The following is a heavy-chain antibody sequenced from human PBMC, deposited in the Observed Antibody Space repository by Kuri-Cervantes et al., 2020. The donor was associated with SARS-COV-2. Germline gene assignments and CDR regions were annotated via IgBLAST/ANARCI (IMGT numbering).Heavy chain of an antibody. CDR2: ISGSGGST. Sequence: GESLKISCAASGFTFSSYAMSWVRQAPGKGLEWVSAISGSGGSTYYADSVKGRITISRDNSKNTLYLQMNSLRAEDTAVYYCAKDRAIVVVPAAMGIGYWGQGTLVTVSS. J-gene: IGHJ4*02. CDR3: AKDRAIVVVPAAMGIGY. D-gene: IGHD2-2*01. V-gene: IGHV3-23*01. CDR1: GFTFSSYA.